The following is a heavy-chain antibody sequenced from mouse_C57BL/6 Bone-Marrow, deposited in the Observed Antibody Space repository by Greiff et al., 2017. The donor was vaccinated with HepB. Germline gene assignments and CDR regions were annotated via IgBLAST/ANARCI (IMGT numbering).Heavy chain of an antibody. J-gene: IGHJ2*01. V-gene: IGHV5-9-1*02. CDR2: ISSGGDYI. CDR3: TRGGGITTVDY. Sequence: EVKLVESGEGLVKPGGSLKLSCAASGFTFSSYAMSWVRQTPEKRLEWVAYISSGGDYIYYADTVKGRFTISSDNARNTLYLQMSSLKSEDTAMYYCTRGGGITTVDYWGQGTTLTVSS. CDR1: GFTFSSYA. D-gene: IGHD1-1*01.